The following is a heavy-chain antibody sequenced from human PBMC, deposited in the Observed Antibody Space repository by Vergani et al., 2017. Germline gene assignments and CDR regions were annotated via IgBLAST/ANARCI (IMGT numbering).Heavy chain of an antibody. J-gene: IGHJ3*02. CDR1: GFTFSSYS. D-gene: IGHD2-2*01. Sequence: EVQLVESGGGLVKPGGSLRLSCAASGFTFSSYSMNGVRQAPGKGLEWVSSISSSSSTIYYADSVKGRFTISRDNAKNSLYLQMNSLRAEDTAVYYCARGFYCSSTSCYALGRGHAFDIWGQGTMVTVSS. CDR2: ISSSSSTI. CDR3: ARGFYCSSTSCYALGRGHAFDI. V-gene: IGHV3-21*01.